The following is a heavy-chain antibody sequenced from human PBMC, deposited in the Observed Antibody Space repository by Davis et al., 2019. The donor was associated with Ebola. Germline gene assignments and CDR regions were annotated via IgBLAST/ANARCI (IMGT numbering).Heavy chain of an antibody. J-gene: IGHJ5*02. V-gene: IGHV1-2*06. CDR3: ARGHTYGRWDDWFDP. Sequence: ASVKVSCKASGYTFTSYDINWVRQAPGQGLEWMGRINPNFGGKIYAQKFQDRVTMTIDTSINTAYMELDRLRSDDTAVYYCARGHTYGRWDDWFDPWGQGTLVTVSS. D-gene: IGHD5-18*01. CDR1: GYTFTSYD. CDR2: INPNFGGK.